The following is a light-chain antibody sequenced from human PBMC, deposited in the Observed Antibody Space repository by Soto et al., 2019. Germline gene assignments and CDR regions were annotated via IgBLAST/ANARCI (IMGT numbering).Light chain of an antibody. CDR2: GTS. Sequence: EIVLTQSPGTLSLSPGERATLPCRASQSVKSSYLAWYQHKPGQAPRLLIYGTSSRATGIPDRFSGSGSGTDFTLTISRLEPGDFAVSYCQQYGSSITFGQGTRLEIK. CDR1: QSVKSSY. V-gene: IGKV3-20*01. J-gene: IGKJ5*01. CDR3: QQYGSSIT.